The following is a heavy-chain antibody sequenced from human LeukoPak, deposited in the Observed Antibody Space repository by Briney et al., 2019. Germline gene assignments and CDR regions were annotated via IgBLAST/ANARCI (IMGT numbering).Heavy chain of an antibody. CDR2: IYYSGST. D-gene: IGHD6-19*01. Sequence: SETLSLTCTVSGGSISSSSSYWGWIRQPPGKGLAWIGSIYYSGSTYYNPSLKSRVTISVDTSKNQFSLKLSSVTAADTAVYYCARRIAVAGSFDYWGQGTLVTVSS. CDR3: ARRIAVAGSFDY. V-gene: IGHV4-39*01. CDR1: GGSISSSSSY. J-gene: IGHJ4*02.